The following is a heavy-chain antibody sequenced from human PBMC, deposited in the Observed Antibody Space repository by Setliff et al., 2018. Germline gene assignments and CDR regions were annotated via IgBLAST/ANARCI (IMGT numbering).Heavy chain of an antibody. CDR1: GDSFSNYA. D-gene: IGHD2-15*01. J-gene: IGHJ5*02. CDR3: ARSPALLGIVYLDP. V-gene: IGHV1-69*05. CDR2: LIPMFGTP. Sequence: SVKVSCKASGDSFSNYAISWVRQAPGQGLEWMGGLIPMFGTPGYAQKFQDRVTITMGESTSTAYMELNSPTSEDTAVYYCARSPALLGIVYLDPWGQGTRVTVSS.